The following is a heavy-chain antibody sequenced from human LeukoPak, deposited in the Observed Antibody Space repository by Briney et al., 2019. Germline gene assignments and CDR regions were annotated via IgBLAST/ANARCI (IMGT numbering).Heavy chain of an antibody. D-gene: IGHD5-18*01. CDR2: TSSSSSYI. J-gene: IGHJ4*02. CDR3: ARAARVDTAMVFY. V-gene: IGHV3-21*01. CDR1: GFTFSSYS. Sequence: GGSLRLSCAASGFTFSSYSMNWVRQAPGKGLEWVSSTSSSSSYIYYADSVKGRFTISRDNAKNSLYLQMNSLRAEDTAVYYCARAARVDTAMVFYWGQGTLVTVSS.